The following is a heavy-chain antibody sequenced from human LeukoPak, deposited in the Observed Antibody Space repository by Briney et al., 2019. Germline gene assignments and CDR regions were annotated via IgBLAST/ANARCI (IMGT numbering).Heavy chain of an antibody. J-gene: IGHJ6*03. CDR2: MNPNSGNT. CDR1: GYTFTSYD. V-gene: IGHV1-8*01. CDR3: ARGRRGLAAGSYYYYMDV. D-gene: IGHD6-13*01. Sequence: ASVKVSCKVSGYTFTSYDINWVRQATGQGLEWMGWMNPNSGNTGYAQKFQGRVTMTRNTSISTAYMELSSLRSEDTAVYYCARGRRGLAAGSYYYYMDVWGKGTTVTVSS.